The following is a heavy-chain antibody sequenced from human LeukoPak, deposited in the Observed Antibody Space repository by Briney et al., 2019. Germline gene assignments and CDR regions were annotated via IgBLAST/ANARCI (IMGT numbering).Heavy chain of an antibody. D-gene: IGHD2-2*01. CDR2: IYYSGST. V-gene: IGHV4-61*01. CDR1: GGSVSSGSYY. CDR3: ARLGGPAAVDY. J-gene: IGHJ4*02. Sequence: SETLSLTCTVSGGSVSSGSYYWSWIRQPPGKGLEWIGYIYYSGSTNYNPSLKSRVTISVDTSKNQFSLRLSSVTAADTAVYYCARLGGPAAVDYWGQGTLVTVSS.